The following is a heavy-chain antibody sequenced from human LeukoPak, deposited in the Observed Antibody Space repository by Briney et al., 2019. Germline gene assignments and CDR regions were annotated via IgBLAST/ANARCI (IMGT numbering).Heavy chain of an antibody. CDR2: IYYSGST. CDR1: GGSISTYY. V-gene: IGHV4-59*03. Sequence: KPSETLSLTCTVSGGSISTYYWSWIRQPPGMGLEWIGYIYYSGSTNYNPSLKSRVTISVDTSKKQFSPKLSSVTAADTAVYYCAAQLNGILDYWGQGTLVTVSS. D-gene: IGHD1-1*01. CDR3: AAQLNGILDY. J-gene: IGHJ4*02.